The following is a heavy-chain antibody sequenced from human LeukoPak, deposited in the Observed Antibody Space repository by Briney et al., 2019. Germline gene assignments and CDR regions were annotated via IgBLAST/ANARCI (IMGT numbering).Heavy chain of an antibody. CDR3: ARHGGGYCSSTSCYYYYYYMDV. Sequence: SETLSLTCAVYGGSFSGYYWSWIRQPPGRGLEWIGEINHSGSTNYNPSLKSRVTISVDTSKNQFSLKLSSVTAADTAMYYCARHGGGYCSSTSCYYYYYYMDVWGKGTTVTVSS. D-gene: IGHD2-2*01. CDR2: INHSGST. CDR1: GGSFSGYY. J-gene: IGHJ6*03. V-gene: IGHV4-34*01.